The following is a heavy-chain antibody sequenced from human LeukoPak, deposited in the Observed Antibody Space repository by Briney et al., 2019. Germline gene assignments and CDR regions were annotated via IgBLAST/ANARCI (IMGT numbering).Heavy chain of an antibody. D-gene: IGHD6-13*01. V-gene: IGHV3-21*01. CDR1: GFTVSIYD. CDR2: ISGSSSYI. CDR3: ARGSSNVAACNNWFDP. J-gene: IGHJ5*02. Sequence: GGSLILSCSASGFTVSIYDMNWVLQAPGKGLEWVSSISGSSSYIYYADSVKGRFTISRDNAKNSLYLQMNSLRVEDRAVYYCARGSSNVAACNNWFDPWGQGTVVTVSS.